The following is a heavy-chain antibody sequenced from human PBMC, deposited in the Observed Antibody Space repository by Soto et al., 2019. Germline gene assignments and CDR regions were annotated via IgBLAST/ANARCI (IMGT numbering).Heavy chain of an antibody. CDR1: GFTFSSYG. V-gene: IGHV3-23*01. Sequence: EVQLLESGGGLVQPGGSLRLSCAASGFTFSSYGMTWVRQAPGQGLEWVSFSSATGAGTYYADSVKGRFTISRDNSKNTLYLQMTSLRADDTAVYYCAKDRRAGGNYGFYSDFWGQGARVIVSS. CDR3: AKDRRAGGNYGFYSDF. D-gene: IGHD1-7*01. CDR2: SSATGAGT. J-gene: IGHJ4*02.